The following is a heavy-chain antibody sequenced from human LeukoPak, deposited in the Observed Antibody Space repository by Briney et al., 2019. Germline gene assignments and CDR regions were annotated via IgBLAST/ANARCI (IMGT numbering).Heavy chain of an antibody. CDR2: ILYNGNNK. Sequence: PGGSLRLSCAASGFTFSSYGMHWVRQAPGKGLEWVAFILYNGNNKYYAESVKGRFTISRDNSKRTVFLQMNSLRVDDTAVYYCAKDQGIKGTTLFYFDFWGQGNQVTVSS. CDR3: AKDQGIKGTTLFYFDF. D-gene: IGHD1-14*01. J-gene: IGHJ4*02. V-gene: IGHV3-30*02. CDR1: GFTFSSYG.